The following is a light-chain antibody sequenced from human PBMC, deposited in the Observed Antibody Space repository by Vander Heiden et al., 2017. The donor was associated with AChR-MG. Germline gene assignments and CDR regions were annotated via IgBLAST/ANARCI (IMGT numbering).Light chain of an antibody. CDR3: QQVSRYPWT. Sequence: DIQMTQSPSTLSASVGDRVTITCRASQSISNWLAWYQQKPGKAPKLLISKSSTLESGVPSRFSGSGSGTEFTLTISSLQPDDFATYYCQQVSRYPWTFGQRTKLEFK. J-gene: IGKJ1*01. CDR2: KSS. V-gene: IGKV1-5*03. CDR1: QSISNW.